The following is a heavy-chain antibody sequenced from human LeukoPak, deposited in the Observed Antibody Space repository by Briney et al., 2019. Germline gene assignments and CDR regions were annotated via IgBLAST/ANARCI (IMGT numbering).Heavy chain of an antibody. CDR3: ARTLTPLWFGEFSGYYGMDV. J-gene: IGHJ6*02. CDR1: GFTFSIYW. CDR2: IKQDGSEK. Sequence: PGGSLRLSCAASGFTFSIYWMNWVRQAPGKGLEWVANIKQDGSEKYYVDSVKGRFTISRDNAKNSLYLQMNSLRAEDTAVYYCARTLTPLWFGEFSGYYGMDVWGQGTTVTVSS. V-gene: IGHV3-7*03. D-gene: IGHD3-10*01.